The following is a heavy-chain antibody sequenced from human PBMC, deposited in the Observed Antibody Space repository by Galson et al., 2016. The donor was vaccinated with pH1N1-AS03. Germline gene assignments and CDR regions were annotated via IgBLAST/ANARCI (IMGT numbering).Heavy chain of an antibody. Sequence: SLRLSCAASGFTFSGYAMHWVRQAPGKGLEWLAVISYDGNNKYYSDSVKGRFSISRDNFKNTLYLQMNSLSGEDAAVYYCGRTVTENVYYSGLDVWGQGTTVTVSS. CDR2: ISYDGNNK. J-gene: IGHJ6*02. D-gene: IGHD2-21*02. CDR1: GFTFSGYA. CDR3: GRTVTENVYYSGLDV. V-gene: IGHV3-30*04.